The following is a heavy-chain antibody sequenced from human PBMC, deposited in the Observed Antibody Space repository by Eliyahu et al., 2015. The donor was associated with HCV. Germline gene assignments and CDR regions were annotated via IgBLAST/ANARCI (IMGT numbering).Heavy chain of an antibody. V-gene: IGHV3-15*01. Sequence: EVQLVESGGGLVEPGGFLRLXCAASGXPFTYVWMTWVRQAPGKGLEWVGRIKRKSDGETTDYAAPVKGRFTISRDDSKDTLYLQMNSLKTEDTAVYYCAADRYCSSNTCPGAFDMWGQGTMVTVSS. CDR1: GXPFTYVW. J-gene: IGHJ3*02. D-gene: IGHD2-2*01. CDR3: AADRYCSSNTCPGAFDM. CDR2: IKRKSDGETT.